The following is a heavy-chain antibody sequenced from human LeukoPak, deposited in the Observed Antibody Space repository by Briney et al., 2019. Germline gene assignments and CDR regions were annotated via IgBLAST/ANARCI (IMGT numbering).Heavy chain of an antibody. CDR2: ITGSDGRT. D-gene: IGHD3-22*01. CDR3: AKGPQLGSGYHPDY. V-gene: IGHV3-23*01. J-gene: IGHJ4*02. Sequence: GGSLRLSCGASGFTFSNAAMTWVRQAPGKGLGWVSTITGSDGRTYYEDSVKGRFTISRDYSKNTLHLQMNSLRVEDTAKYYCAKGPQLGSGYHPDYWGQGTLVIVSS. CDR1: GFTFSNAA.